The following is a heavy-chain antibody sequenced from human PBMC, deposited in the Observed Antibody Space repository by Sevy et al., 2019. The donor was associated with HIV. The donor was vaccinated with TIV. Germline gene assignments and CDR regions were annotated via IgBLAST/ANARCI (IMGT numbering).Heavy chain of an antibody. J-gene: IGHJ4*02. V-gene: IGHV1-3*01. Sequence: ASVKVSCKASGYNFIFYAVHWVRQAPGQSLEWMGWINPGNGFTKYTQNFQGRVTITRDTSATSTYMELASLTSEDTSVYYCVREVEGALKYFDSWGQGTLVTVSS. CDR2: INPGNGFT. D-gene: IGHD1-1*01. CDR3: VREVEGALKYFDS. CDR1: GYNFIFYA.